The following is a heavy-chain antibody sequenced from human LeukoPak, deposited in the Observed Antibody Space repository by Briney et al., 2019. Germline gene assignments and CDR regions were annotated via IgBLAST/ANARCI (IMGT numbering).Heavy chain of an antibody. Sequence: ASVKVSCKASGYTFTSYGISWVRQAPGQGREGMGWISAYNGNTNYAQKVQGRVTMTTDTSKSTAYMEVRSLRSDDRGVYYCARGVGCSGGSCYDRLLYMDVWGKGTTVTVSS. CDR2: ISAYNGNT. J-gene: IGHJ6*03. CDR3: ARGVGCSGGSCYDRLLYMDV. CDR1: GYTFTSYG. V-gene: IGHV1-18*01. D-gene: IGHD2-15*01.